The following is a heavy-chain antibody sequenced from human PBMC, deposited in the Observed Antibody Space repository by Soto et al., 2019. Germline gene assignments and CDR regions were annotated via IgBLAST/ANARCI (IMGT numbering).Heavy chain of an antibody. CDR3: AKNRGSGSPYYYNMEV. Sequence: GGSLRLSCAASGFKFRTYAMSWVRQAPGKGLEWVSVISGSTGKTYYADSVKGRFTISRDNSKNTLSLQMNSLRGEDTAVYFCAKNRGSGSPYYYNMEVWGQGTMVTVSS. V-gene: IGHV3-23*01. D-gene: IGHD3-10*01. CDR2: ISGSTGKT. J-gene: IGHJ6*02. CDR1: GFKFRTYA.